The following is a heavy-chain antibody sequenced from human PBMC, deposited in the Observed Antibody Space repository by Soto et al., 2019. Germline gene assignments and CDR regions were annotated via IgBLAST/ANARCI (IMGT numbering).Heavy chain of an antibody. V-gene: IGHV4-4*02. CDR3: VRDEAHYDILTGSSLGRAFDI. D-gene: IGHD3-9*01. J-gene: IGHJ3*02. Sequence: QVQLQESGPGLVKPSGTLSLTCVITNASISSSNWWSWVRQPPGKGLEWIGAIYHTGRTNYNPSLRSRTTMSIDKSNNRFSLRLSSLTAADTAVYYCVRDEAHYDILTGSSLGRAFDIWGQGTMVTVSS. CDR1: NASISSSNW. CDR2: IYHTGRT.